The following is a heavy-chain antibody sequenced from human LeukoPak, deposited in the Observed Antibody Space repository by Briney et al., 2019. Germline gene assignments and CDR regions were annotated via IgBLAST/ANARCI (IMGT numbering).Heavy chain of an antibody. J-gene: IGHJ6*02. CDR1: GGSISSYY. D-gene: IGHD2-2*02. Sequence: SETLSLTCTVSGGSISSYYWSWIRQPAGKGLEWIGRIYTSGSTNYNPSLKSRVAMSVDTSKNQFSLKLSSVTATDTAVYYCARDEVVVVPAAIEVDYYYYGMDVWGQGTTVTVSS. V-gene: IGHV4-4*07. CDR2: IYTSGST. CDR3: ARDEVVVVPAAIEVDYYYYGMDV.